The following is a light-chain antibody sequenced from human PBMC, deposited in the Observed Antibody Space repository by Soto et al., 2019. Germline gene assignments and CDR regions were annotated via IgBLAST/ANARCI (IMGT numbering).Light chain of an antibody. Sequence: EIVLTQSPGTRSLSPGERATLSCRASQSVSNNYLAWYQQKPGQAPRLLIYGASNRATGIPDRFSGSGSGTDFTLTISRLEPEDFAVYYCQQRSNWRITFGQGTRLEIK. V-gene: IGKV3D-20*02. CDR1: QSVSNNY. CDR3: QQRSNWRIT. J-gene: IGKJ5*01. CDR2: GAS.